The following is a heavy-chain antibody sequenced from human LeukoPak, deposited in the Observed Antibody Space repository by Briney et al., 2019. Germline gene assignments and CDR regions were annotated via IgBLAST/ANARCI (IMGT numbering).Heavy chain of an antibody. CDR1: GFTFSNYG. CDR3: AKGGDCINGICYGYFDY. Sequence: PGGSLRLSCAASGFTFSNYGMHWVRQAPGKGLEWVAVIRYDGSNKYYADSVKGRFTISRDNSKNTLYLQMNSLRAEDTAVYYCAKGGDCINGICYGYFDYWGQGTLVTVSS. J-gene: IGHJ4*02. V-gene: IGHV3-30*02. D-gene: IGHD2-8*01. CDR2: IRYDGSNK.